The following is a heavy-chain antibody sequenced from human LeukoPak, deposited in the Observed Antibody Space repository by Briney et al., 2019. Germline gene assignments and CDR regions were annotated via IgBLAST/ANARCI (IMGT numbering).Heavy chain of an antibody. D-gene: IGHD3-10*01. CDR3: ARRHYYGSGSYYNRGGALDY. CDR1: GGSISSSSYY. J-gene: IGHJ4*02. V-gene: IGHV4-39*07. Sequence: SETLSLTCTVSGGSISSSSYYWGWIRQPPGTGLEWIGSIYYSGSTNYNPSLKSRVTISVDTSKNQFSLKLSSVTAADTAVYYCARRHYYGSGSYYNRGGALDYWGQGTLVTVSS. CDR2: IYYSGST.